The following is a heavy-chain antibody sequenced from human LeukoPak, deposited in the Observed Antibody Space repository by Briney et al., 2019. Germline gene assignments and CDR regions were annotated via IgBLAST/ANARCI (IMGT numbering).Heavy chain of an antibody. D-gene: IGHD6-19*01. Sequence: ASVKVSCKASGYTFTSYYMHWVRQAPGQGLEWMGIINPSGGSTSYAQKFQGRVTMTRDTSTSTVYMELSSLRSEDTAVYYCARDGPVVAVAGTRVWYCGMDVWGQGTTVTVSS. CDR1: GYTFTSYY. CDR2: INPSGGST. CDR3: ARDGPVVAVAGTRVWYCGMDV. V-gene: IGHV1-46*01. J-gene: IGHJ6*02.